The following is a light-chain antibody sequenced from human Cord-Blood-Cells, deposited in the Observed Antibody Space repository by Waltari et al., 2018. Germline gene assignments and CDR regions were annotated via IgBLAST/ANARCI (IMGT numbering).Light chain of an antibody. J-gene: IGLJ1*01. CDR3: AARNDSLNGYV. Sequence: QSVLTQPPSASGTPGQRVTISCSGSSSNIGSKTVNWYQQLPVTAPKLLIYCNKQRPSRVPDRLSGSESGTSASLPVSWLQSEDEADYYCAARNDSLNGYVFGTGTQVTVL. CDR1: SSNIGSKT. V-gene: IGLV1-44*01. CDR2: CNK.